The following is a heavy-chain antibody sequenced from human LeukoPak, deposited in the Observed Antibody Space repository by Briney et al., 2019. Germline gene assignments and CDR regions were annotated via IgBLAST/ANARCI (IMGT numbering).Heavy chain of an antibody. CDR2: IIPIDGVE. V-gene: IGHV1-69*02. CDR1: GGTSSSYT. J-gene: IGHJ4*02. Sequence: SVKVSCKASGGTSSSYTISWVRQAPGQGLEWMGRIIPIDGVENYAQKFQGRVTITADKLTSTAYMELSSLRSEDTAVYYCARGSREWLLSTFDYWGQGTLVTVSS. D-gene: IGHD3-3*01. CDR3: ARGSREWLLSTFDY.